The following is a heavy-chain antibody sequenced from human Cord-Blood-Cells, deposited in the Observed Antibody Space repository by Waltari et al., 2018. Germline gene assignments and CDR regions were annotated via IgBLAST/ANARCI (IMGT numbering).Heavy chain of an antibody. Sequence: QLQLQESGPGLVKPSETLSLTCTVSGGSISSSSYYWGWIRQPPGKGLEWIGSIYYSGRTFYNPSLKSRVTISVDTSKNQFSLKLSSVTAADTAVYYCARQILGYCSSTSCYVDAFDIWGQGTMVTVSS. CDR2: IYYSGRT. V-gene: IGHV4-39*01. J-gene: IGHJ3*02. CDR1: GGSISSSSYY. D-gene: IGHD2-2*01. CDR3: ARQILGYCSSTSCYVDAFDI.